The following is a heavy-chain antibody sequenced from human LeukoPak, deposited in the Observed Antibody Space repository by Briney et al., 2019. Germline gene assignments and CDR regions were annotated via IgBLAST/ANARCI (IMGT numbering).Heavy chain of an antibody. D-gene: IGHD6-13*01. J-gene: IGHJ4*02. CDR1: GFTVSSNY. CDR3: ARSGYSSSWFPFDY. CDR2: IYSGGST. V-gene: IGHV3-53*01. Sequence: GGSLRLSCAASGFTVSSNYMSWVRQAPGKGLKWVSVIYSGGSTYYADSVKGRFTISRDNSKNTLYLQMNSLRAEDTAVYYCARSGYSSSWFPFDYWGQGTLVTVSS.